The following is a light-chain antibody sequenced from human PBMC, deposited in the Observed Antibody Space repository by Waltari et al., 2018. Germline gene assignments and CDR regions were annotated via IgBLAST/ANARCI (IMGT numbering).Light chain of an antibody. CDR3: SSYAATYNLV. Sequence: QSALTQPPSASGSPGQSITIACTGTSSDVGGSDFFSWYHQYPGKAPKLIIYEITKRPSGVPDRFSGSKSGNTASLTVSGLQPEDEAEYFCSSYAATYNLVFGGGTKLTV. CDR2: EIT. CDR1: SSDVGGSDF. V-gene: IGLV2-8*01. J-gene: IGLJ3*02.